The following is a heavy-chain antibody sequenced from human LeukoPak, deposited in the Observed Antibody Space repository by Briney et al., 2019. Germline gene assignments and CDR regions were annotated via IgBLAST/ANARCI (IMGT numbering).Heavy chain of an antibody. J-gene: IGHJ4*02. CDR3: ASLRFLEWFFGTTSEYYFDY. Sequence: SETLSLTCTVSGGSISSSSYYWGWIRQPPGKGLEWIGSIYYSGSTYYNPSLKSRVTISVDTSKNQFSLKLSSVTAADTAVYYCASLRFLEWFFGTTSEYYFDYRGQGTLVTVSS. V-gene: IGHV4-39*01. CDR2: IYYSGST. D-gene: IGHD3-3*01. CDR1: GGSISSSSYY.